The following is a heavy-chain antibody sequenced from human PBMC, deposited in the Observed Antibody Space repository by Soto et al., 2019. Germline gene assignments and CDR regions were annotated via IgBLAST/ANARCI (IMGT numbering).Heavy chain of an antibody. J-gene: IGHJ3*02. CDR3: ARRLVVAAWNPANDAFDI. CDR2: IYYSGST. CDR1: GFTFSGSA. D-gene: IGHD2-15*01. Sequence: GSLRLSCAASGFTFSGSAMHWIRQPPGKGLEWIGYIYYSGSTNYNPSLKSRVTISVDTSKNQFTLKLSSVTAADPAVYYCARRLVVAAWNPANDAFDIGGQGKMVTVSS. V-gene: IGHV4-59*01.